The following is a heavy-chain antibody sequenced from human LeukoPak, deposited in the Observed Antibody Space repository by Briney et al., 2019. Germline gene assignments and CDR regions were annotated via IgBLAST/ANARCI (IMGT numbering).Heavy chain of an antibody. CDR3: ARHRQYDTDAFDI. Sequence: SETLSLTCSVSGGSLNSYYWTWIRQPPGKGPEWLAHIFHSGITDYNPSLKSRVTISVDTSKNQFSLKLTSVIAADTAVYYCARHRQYDTDAFDIWGQGTMVTVSS. D-gene: IGHD3-22*01. CDR2: IFHSGIT. CDR1: GGSLNSYY. V-gene: IGHV4-59*08. J-gene: IGHJ3*02.